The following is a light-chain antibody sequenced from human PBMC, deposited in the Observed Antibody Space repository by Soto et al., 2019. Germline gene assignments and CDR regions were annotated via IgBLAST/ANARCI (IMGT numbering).Light chain of an antibody. CDR3: QQRSNWPLS. V-gene: IGKV3-11*01. Sequence: EIVLTQSPVTLSLSPGERATLSWRASQRVSSSLAWYQQKPGQAPRLLIYDASNRATGIPARFSGSGSETDFNLTVSSLEPEDFAVYYCQQRSNWPLSFGGGTKVEIK. CDR1: QRVSSS. J-gene: IGKJ4*01. CDR2: DAS.